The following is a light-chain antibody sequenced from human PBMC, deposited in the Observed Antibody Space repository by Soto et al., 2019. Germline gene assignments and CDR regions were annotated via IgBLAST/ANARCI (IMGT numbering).Light chain of an antibody. CDR3: QSYDRSLSGWV. J-gene: IGLJ3*02. V-gene: IGLV1-40*01. Sequence: QSVLTQPPSVSGAPGQRVTISCTGSSSNIGAGYNVHWYQQLPGTAPKLLIYGNSNRPSGVPDRFSGSKSGTSASLAITGLQAEDEADYYCQSYDRSLSGWVFGGGTKVTVI. CDR1: SSNIGAGYN. CDR2: GNS.